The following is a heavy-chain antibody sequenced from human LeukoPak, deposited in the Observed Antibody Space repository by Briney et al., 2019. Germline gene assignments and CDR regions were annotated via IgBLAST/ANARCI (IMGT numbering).Heavy chain of an antibody. Sequence: GESLKISCKVSGYRLTNNWIGWVRQVPGKGLEWMGIIYPGYSDTRYSPSFQGQVTFSVDTSTSTVYLQWSSLKASDTAIYYCARFALSSSLDYWGQGTLSPSPQ. J-gene: IGHJ4*02. CDR2: IYPGYSDT. D-gene: IGHD6-13*01. CDR1: GYRLTNNW. CDR3: ARFALSSSLDY. V-gene: IGHV5-51*01.